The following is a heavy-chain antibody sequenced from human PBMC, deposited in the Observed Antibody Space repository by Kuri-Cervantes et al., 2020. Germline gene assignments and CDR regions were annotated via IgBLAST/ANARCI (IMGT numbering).Heavy chain of an antibody. CDR2: IRSSSTTI. J-gene: IGHJ4*02. D-gene: IGHD1-26*01. Sequence: GESLKISCAASGFVFSTYWMSWVRQAPGKGLECISYIRSSSTTIYYADSVKGRFTISRDNGKNSLYLQMNNLEAGDTAFYYCAREGGSGSYYEGFDYWGQGTLVTVSS. CDR1: GFVFSTYW. V-gene: IGHV3-48*01. CDR3: AREGGSGSYYEGFDY.